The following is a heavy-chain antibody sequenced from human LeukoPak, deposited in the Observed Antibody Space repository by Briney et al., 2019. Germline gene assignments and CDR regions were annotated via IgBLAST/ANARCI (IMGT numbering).Heavy chain of an antibody. D-gene: IGHD5-18*01. CDR3: AKGGYSYKSGAFDI. V-gene: IGHV3-48*04. CDR1: GFTFSSYW. J-gene: IGHJ3*02. CDR2: ISSSGSTI. Sequence: GGSLRLSCVASGFTFSSYWMHWVRQAPGKGLEWVSYISSSGSTIYYADSVKGRFTISRDNAKNSLYLQMNSLRAEDTAVYYCAKGGYSYKSGAFDIWGQGTMVTVSS.